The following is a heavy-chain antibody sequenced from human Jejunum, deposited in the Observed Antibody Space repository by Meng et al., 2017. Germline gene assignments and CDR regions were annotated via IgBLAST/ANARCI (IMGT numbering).Heavy chain of an antibody. V-gene: IGHV3-13*01. J-gene: IGHJ2*01. CDR1: GFTFRNYD. CDR3: ARESLDIDSSGWDEWYFDL. Sequence: GESLKISCEASGFTFRNYDFHWVRQAPGKGLEWVSAIGRGGDTYYPGSVKGRFTMSKENAKNSVYLQMNSLTAGDTAVYYCARESLDIDSSGWDEWYFDLWGRGTLVTVSS. D-gene: IGHD6-19*01. CDR2: IGRGGDT.